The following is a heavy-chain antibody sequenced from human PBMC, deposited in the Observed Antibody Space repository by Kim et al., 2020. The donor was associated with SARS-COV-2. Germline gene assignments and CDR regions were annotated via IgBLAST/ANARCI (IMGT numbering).Heavy chain of an antibody. V-gene: IGHV3-20*04. CDR2: INWNGGST. CDR3: ARGREFGYYDSSGYFDY. CDR1: GFTFDDYG. D-gene: IGHD3-22*01. J-gene: IGHJ4*02. Sequence: GGSLRLSCAASGFTFDDYGMSWVRQAPGKGLEWVSGINWNGGSTGYADSVKGRFTISRDNAKNSLYLQMNSLRAEDTALYYCARGREFGYYDSSGYFDYWGQGTLVTVSS.